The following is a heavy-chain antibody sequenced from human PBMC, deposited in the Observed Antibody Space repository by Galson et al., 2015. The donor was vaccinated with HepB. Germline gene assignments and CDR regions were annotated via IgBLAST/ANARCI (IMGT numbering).Heavy chain of an antibody. CDR3: ARGVFCSSTSCSWGYFDY. V-gene: IGHV3-30-3*01. CDR2: ISYDGSNK. CDR1: GFTFSSYA. Sequence: SLRLSCAASGFTFSSYAMHWVRQAPGKGLEWVAVISYDGSNKYYADSVKGRFTISRDNSKNTLYLQMNSLRAEDTAVYYCARGVFCSSTSCSWGYFDYWGQGTLVTVSS. J-gene: IGHJ4*02. D-gene: IGHD2-2*01.